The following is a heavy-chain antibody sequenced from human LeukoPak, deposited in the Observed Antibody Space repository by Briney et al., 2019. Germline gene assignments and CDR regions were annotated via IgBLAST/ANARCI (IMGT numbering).Heavy chain of an antibody. CDR2: ISYDGSNK. J-gene: IGHJ4*02. CDR1: GFTFSSYG. CDR3: AKDRNYYGSGSPFDY. Sequence: QAGGSLRLSCAASGFTFSSYGMHWVRQAPGKGLEWVAVISYDGSNKYYADSVKGRFTISRDNSKNALYLQMNSLRAEDTAVYYCAKDRNYYGSGSPFDYWGQGTLVTVSS. V-gene: IGHV3-30*18. D-gene: IGHD3-10*01.